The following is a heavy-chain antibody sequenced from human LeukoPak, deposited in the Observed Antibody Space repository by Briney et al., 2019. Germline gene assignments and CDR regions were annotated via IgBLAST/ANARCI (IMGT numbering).Heavy chain of an antibody. CDR2: ISSSGSAI. CDR3: ARGGSLGY. V-gene: IGHV3-48*03. CDR1: GCTFSSYE. J-gene: IGHJ4*02. D-gene: IGHD6-19*01. Sequence: PGGTLTLSCAASGCTFSSYEMNWIRQAPGKGLEWVSKISSSGSAIYYADSVKGRFTISRDNAKSSLYLQMNSLRVEDTAVYYCARGGSLGYWGQGTLVTVSS.